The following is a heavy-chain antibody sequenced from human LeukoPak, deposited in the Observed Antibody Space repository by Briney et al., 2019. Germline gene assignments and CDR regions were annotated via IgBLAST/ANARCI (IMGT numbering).Heavy chain of an antibody. V-gene: IGHV4-59*01. CDR2: IYYSGST. CDR3: ARDNGDGYNNPSLDY. Sequence: SGTLSLTCTVSGGSISSYYWSWIRQPPGRGLEWIGYIYYSGSTNYNPSLKSRVTISVDTSKNQFSLKLSSVTAADTAVYYCARDNGDGYNNPSLDYWGQGTLVAVSS. D-gene: IGHD5-24*01. CDR1: GGSISSYY. J-gene: IGHJ4*02.